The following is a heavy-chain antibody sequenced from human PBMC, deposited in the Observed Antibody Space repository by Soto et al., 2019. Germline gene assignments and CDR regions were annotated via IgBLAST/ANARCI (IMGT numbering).Heavy chain of an antibody. CDR3: AKCQEELGELSLFDY. Sequence: GGSLRLSCAASGFTFSSYGMHWVRQAPGKGLEWVAVISYDGSNKYYADSVKGRFTISRDNSKNTLYLQMNSLRAEDTAVYYCAKCQEELGELSLFDYWGQGTLVTVSS. D-gene: IGHD3-16*02. V-gene: IGHV3-30*18. CDR2: ISYDGSNK. CDR1: GFTFSSYG. J-gene: IGHJ4*02.